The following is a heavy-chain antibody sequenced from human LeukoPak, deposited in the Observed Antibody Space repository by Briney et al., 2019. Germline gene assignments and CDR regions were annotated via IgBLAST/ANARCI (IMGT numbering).Heavy chain of an antibody. CDR3: ARGSSSWWGGYFDY. D-gene: IGHD6-13*01. V-gene: IGHV3-48*01. CDR2: ISSSNSTI. CDR1: GFTFSSYS. J-gene: IGHJ4*02. Sequence: GGSLGLSCAASGFTFSSYSMNWVRQAPGKGLEWVSYISSSNSTIYYADSVKGRFTISRDNAKNSLYLQMNSLRAEDTAVYYCARGSSSWWGGYFDYWGQGTLVTVSS.